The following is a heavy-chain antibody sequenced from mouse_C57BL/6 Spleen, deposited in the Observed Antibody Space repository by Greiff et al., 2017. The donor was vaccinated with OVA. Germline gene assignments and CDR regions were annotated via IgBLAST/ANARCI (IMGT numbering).Heavy chain of an antibody. Sequence: QVQLKESGAELVKPGASVKISCKASGYAFSSYWMNWVKQRPGKGLEWIGQIYPGDGDTNYNGKFKGKATLTADKSSSTAYMQLSSLTSEDSAVYFCARRYSIYFDYWGQGTTLTVSS. CDR2: IYPGDGDT. CDR3: ARRYSIYFDY. CDR1: GYAFSSYW. D-gene: IGHD2-5*01. V-gene: IGHV1-80*01. J-gene: IGHJ2*01.